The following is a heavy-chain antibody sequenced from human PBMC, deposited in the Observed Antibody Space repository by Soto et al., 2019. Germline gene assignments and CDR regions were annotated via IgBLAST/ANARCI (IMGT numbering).Heavy chain of an antibody. Sequence: QVQLVESGGGVVQPGRSLRLSCAASGFTFSSYAMHWVRQAPGKGLEWVAVISYDGSNKYYADSVKDRFTISRDNSKNTLYLQMNSLRAEDTAVYYCARESTVTTMGFDYWGQGTLVTVSS. J-gene: IGHJ4*02. CDR3: ARESTVTTMGFDY. V-gene: IGHV3-30-3*01. D-gene: IGHD4-17*01. CDR2: ISYDGSNK. CDR1: GFTFSSYA.